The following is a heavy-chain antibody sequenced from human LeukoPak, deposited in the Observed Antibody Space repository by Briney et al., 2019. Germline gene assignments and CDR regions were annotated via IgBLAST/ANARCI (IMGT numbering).Heavy chain of an antibody. CDR2: INPNSGGT. CDR1: GYTFTGYY. Sequence: ASVKVSCKASGYTFTGYYVHWVRQAPGQGLEWMGWINPNSGGTNYAQKFQGRVTMTRDTSISTAYMELSRLRSDDTAVYYCARDRPRRSIAVAGTGYYYYGMDVWGQGTTVTVSS. D-gene: IGHD6-19*01. V-gene: IGHV1-2*02. CDR3: ARDRPRRSIAVAGTGYYYYGMDV. J-gene: IGHJ6*02.